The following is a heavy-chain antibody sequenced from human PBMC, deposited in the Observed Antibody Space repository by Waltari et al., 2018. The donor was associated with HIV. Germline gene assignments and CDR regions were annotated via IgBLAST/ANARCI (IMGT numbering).Heavy chain of an antibody. CDR3: TTSAIGNIFDN. J-gene: IGHJ4*02. Sequence: EVKLVESGGGLVQPGGSLRLSCAASGLAFSAHHMDWVRQAPGKGLEWVGRIRNKPSSYTTEYAASVKGRFSISRDDSRNSLYLQMNSLKTEDTAVYYCTTSAIGNIFDNWGQGTLVTVSS. D-gene: IGHD1-1*01. CDR1: GLAFSAHH. V-gene: IGHV3-72*01. CDR2: IRNKPSSYTT.